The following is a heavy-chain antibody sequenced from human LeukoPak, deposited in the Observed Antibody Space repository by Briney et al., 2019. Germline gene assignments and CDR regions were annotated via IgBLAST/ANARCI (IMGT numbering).Heavy chain of an antibody. CDR2: IYYSGST. J-gene: IGHJ3*01. CDR1: GGSVSSGSYY. CDR3: ARDRTWDTAMAIS. Sequence: SETLSLTCTVSGGSVSSGSYYWSWIRQPPGKGLEWIGYIYYSGSTNYNPSLKSRVTISVDTSKNQFSLKLSSVTAADTAVYYCARDRTWDTAMAISWGQGTMVTVSS. V-gene: IGHV4-61*01. D-gene: IGHD5-18*01.